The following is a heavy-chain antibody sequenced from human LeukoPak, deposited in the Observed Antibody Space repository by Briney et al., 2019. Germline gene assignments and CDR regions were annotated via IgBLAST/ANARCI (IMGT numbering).Heavy chain of an antibody. V-gene: IGHV3-13*05. J-gene: IGHJ6*02. CDR1: GFTFSSYD. CDR2: IGTAGDP. Sequence: GGSLRLSCAASGFTFSSYDMHWVRQATGKGLEWVSAIGTAGDPYYPGSVKGRFTISRENAKNSLYLQMNSLRAGDTAVYYCARAAAAGNGGLYYYGMDVWGQGTTVTVSS. CDR3: ARAAAAGNGGLYYYGMDV. D-gene: IGHD6-13*01.